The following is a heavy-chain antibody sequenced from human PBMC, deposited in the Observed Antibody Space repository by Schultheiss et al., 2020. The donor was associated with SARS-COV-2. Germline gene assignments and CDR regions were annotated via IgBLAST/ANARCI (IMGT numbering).Heavy chain of an antibody. CDR3: TRGWGVF. CDR1: GFTFSNYW. V-gene: IGHV3-7*04. Sequence: GGSLRLSCEVSGFTFSNYWMSWVRLTPGQGLEWVANIKQDGSDKYYLDSVRGRFTISRGNVNNLLYLQMSNLRVDDTAIYYCTRGWGVFWGQGTPVTVSS. J-gene: IGHJ4*02. D-gene: IGHD3-16*01. CDR2: IKQDGSDK.